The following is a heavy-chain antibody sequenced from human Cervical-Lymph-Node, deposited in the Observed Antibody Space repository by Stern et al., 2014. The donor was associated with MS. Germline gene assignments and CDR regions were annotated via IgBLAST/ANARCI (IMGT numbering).Heavy chain of an antibody. CDR3: AKDFTVTKMYYFDY. CDR2: ISGSGGST. V-gene: IGHV3-23*04. D-gene: IGHD4-17*01. Sequence: EMQLVESGGGLVQPGGSLRLSCAASGFTFSSYAMSWVRQAPGKGLEWVSGISGSGGSTYYADSVKGRFTISRDNSKNTVYLQMNSLRAEDTAVYYCAKDFTVTKMYYFDYWGQGTLVTVSS. CDR1: GFTFSSYA. J-gene: IGHJ4*02.